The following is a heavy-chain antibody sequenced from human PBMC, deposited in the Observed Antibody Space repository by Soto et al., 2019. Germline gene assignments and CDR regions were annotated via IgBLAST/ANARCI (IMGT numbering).Heavy chain of an antibody. D-gene: IGHD4-17*01. V-gene: IGHV1-69*13. Sequence: SVKVSCKASGYNFMGLYIHWVRQAPGQGLEWLGGIIPIFGTANYAQKFQGRVTITADESTSTAYMELSSLRSEDTAVYYCARGSYGDYKGDFDYWGQGTLVTVSS. CDR1: GYNFMGLY. CDR2: IIPIFGTA. J-gene: IGHJ4*02. CDR3: ARGSYGDYKGDFDY.